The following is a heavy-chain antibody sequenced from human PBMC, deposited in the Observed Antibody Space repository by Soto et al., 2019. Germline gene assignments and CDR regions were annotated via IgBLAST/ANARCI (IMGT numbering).Heavy chain of an antibody. CDR3: ARVGATEDYFDY. J-gene: IGHJ4*02. CDR2: ISSSSSYT. CDR1: GFAFSDYY. V-gene: IGHV3-11*06. Sequence: QVQLVESGGGLVKPGGSLRLSSAACGFAFSDYYMSWVRQAPGKGLEWVSYISSSSSYTNYADSVKGRFTISRDNAKNSLYLQMNSLRAEDTAVYYCARVGATEDYFDYWGQGTLVTVSS.